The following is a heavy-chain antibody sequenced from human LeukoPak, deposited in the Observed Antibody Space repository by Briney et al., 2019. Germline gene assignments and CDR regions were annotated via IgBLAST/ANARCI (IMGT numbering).Heavy chain of an antibody. J-gene: IGHJ4*02. D-gene: IGHD3-10*01. Sequence: PGGSLRLSCAASGLTFSSYAMHWVRQAPGKGLEWVSAISGSGSTTYYADSVKGRFTISRDNSKNTLYLQMSSLRAEDTAVYYCAKVGDYYGSGKYSNFDYWGQGTLVTVSS. CDR2: ISGSGSTT. CDR1: GLTFSSYA. CDR3: AKVGDYYGSGKYSNFDY. V-gene: IGHV3-23*01.